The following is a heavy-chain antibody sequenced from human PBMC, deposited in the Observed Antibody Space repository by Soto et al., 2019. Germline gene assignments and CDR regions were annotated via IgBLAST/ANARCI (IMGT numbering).Heavy chain of an antibody. CDR3: XXXXFGIDY. D-gene: IGHD3-16*01. V-gene: IGHV1-18*01. CDR1: GYTFTSYG. CDR2: INPYNGNT. Sequence: QVQLVQSGAEVKKPGASVKVSCKASGYTFTSYGISWVRQAPGQGLEWMGWINPYNGNTNYAQKLQGRVTMTTDTXXXXXXXXXXXXXXXXXXXXXXXXXXFGIDYWGQGTLXT. J-gene: IGHJ4*02.